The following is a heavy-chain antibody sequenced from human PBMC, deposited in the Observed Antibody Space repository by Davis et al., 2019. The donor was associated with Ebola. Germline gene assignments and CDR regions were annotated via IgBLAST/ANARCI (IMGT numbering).Heavy chain of an antibody. V-gene: IGHV4-31*03. CDR3: ARGSGEWLGYYYYYYGMDV. D-gene: IGHD3-3*01. J-gene: IGHJ6*02. Sequence: SETLSLTCTVSGGSISSGGYYWSWIRQHPGKGLEWIGYIYYSGSTYYNPSLKSRVTISVDTSKNQFSLKLSSVTAADTAVYYCARGSGEWLGYYYYYYGMDVWGQGTTVTVSS. CDR1: GGSISSGGYY. CDR2: IYYSGST.